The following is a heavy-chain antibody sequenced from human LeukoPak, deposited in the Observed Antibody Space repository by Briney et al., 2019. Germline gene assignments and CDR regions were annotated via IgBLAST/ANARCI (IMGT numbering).Heavy chain of an antibody. D-gene: IGHD3-22*01. Sequence: GGSLRLSCAASGFTVSSYSVNWVRQAPGKGLEWVSYISSGSSTIYYADSVKGRFTISRDNAKNSLYLQMNSLRAEDTAVYYCARALGSSGNYWSYYYYMDVWGKGTTVTVSS. V-gene: IGHV3-48*01. J-gene: IGHJ6*03. CDR1: GFTVSSYS. CDR2: ISSGSSTI. CDR3: ARALGSSGNYWSYYYYMDV.